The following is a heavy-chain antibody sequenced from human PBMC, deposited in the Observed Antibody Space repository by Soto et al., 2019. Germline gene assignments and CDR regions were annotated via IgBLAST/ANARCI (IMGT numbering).Heavy chain of an antibody. CDR2: IIPIFGTA. D-gene: IGHD2-15*01. Sequence: SVKVSCKASGGTFSSYAISWVRQAPGQGLEWMGGIIPIFGTANYAQKFQGRVTITADESTSTAYMELSSLRSEDTAVYYCARDGLARCGGGSCFMEKEYYFDYWGQGTLVTVSS. V-gene: IGHV1-69*13. CDR1: GGTFSSYA. CDR3: ARDGLARCGGGSCFMEKEYYFDY. J-gene: IGHJ4*02.